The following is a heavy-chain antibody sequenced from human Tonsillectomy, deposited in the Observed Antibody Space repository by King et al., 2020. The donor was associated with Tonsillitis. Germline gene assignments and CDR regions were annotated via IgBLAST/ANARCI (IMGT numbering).Heavy chain of an antibody. CDR3: ARGGITMVRGVIKLPLDV. D-gene: IGHD3-10*01. J-gene: IGHJ6*02. CDR2: IYYSGST. Sequence: VQLQESGPGLVKPSETLSLTCTVSGGSISSYYWSWIRQPPGKGLEWIGYIYYSGSTNYNPSLKSRVTISVDTSKNQFSLKLSSVIAADTAVYYCARGGITMVRGVIKLPLDVWGQGTTVTVSS. CDR1: GGSISSYY. V-gene: IGHV4-59*01.